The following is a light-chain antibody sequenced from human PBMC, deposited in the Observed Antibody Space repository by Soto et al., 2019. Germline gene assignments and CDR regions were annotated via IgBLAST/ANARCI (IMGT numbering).Light chain of an antibody. CDR1: QSISSW. CDR3: QQYNSYSGT. CDR2: DAS. V-gene: IGKV1-5*01. Sequence: VQVPQSPSTQSASVGDRVTITCRDSQSISSWLAWYQQKPGKAPKLLIYDASNLDSGVPSRFSGSGSGTEFTLTISSLQPDDFATYYCQQYNSYSGTFGQGTKVDI. J-gene: IGKJ1*01.